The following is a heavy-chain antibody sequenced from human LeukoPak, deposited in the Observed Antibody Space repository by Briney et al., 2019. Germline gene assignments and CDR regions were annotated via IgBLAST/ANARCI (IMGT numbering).Heavy chain of an antibody. CDR3: ARPETKQLFRLGELSVDAFDI. Sequence: GGSLRFSCAASGFTFSSYGMSWVRQAPGKGLEWVSTISGSGGSTYYADSVKGRFTISRDNSRDTLYLQMNSLRAEDTAVYYCARPETKQLFRLGELSVDAFDIWGQGTMVTVSS. CDR1: GFTFSSYG. J-gene: IGHJ3*02. D-gene: IGHD3-16*02. CDR2: ISGSGGST. V-gene: IGHV3-23*01.